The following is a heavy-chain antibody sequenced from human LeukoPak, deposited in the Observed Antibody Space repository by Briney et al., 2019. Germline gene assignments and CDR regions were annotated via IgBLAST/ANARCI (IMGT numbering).Heavy chain of an antibody. D-gene: IGHD4-17*01. CDR3: ARDDYGDYILY. CDR1: GGSISSYY. J-gene: IGHJ4*02. Sequence: SETLSLTCTVSGGSISSYYWSWIRQPPGKGLEWIGHIYYSGSTNYNPSLKSRVTISVDTSKNQFSLKLSSVTAADTAVYYCARDDYGDYILYWGQGTLVTVSS. CDR2: IYYSGST. V-gene: IGHV4-59*01.